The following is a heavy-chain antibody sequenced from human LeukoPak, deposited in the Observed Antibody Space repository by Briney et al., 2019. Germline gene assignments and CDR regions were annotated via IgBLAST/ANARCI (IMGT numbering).Heavy chain of an antibody. Sequence: PGGSLRLSCAASGFTFSSYAMHWVRQAPGKGLEYVSAISSNGGSTYCANSVKGRFTISRDNSKNTLYLQMGSLRAEDMAVYYCARAICSSTSCYIDYWGQGTLVTVSS. CDR1: GFTFSSYA. J-gene: IGHJ4*02. V-gene: IGHV3-64*01. D-gene: IGHD2-2*02. CDR3: ARAICSSTSCYIDY. CDR2: ISSNGGST.